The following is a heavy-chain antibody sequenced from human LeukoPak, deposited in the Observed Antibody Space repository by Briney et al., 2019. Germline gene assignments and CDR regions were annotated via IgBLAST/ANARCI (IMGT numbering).Heavy chain of an antibody. Sequence: SETLSLTCAVSGGSISSGGYSWSWIRQPPGKGLEWIGYIYHSGSTYYNPSLKSRVTISVDTSKNQFSLKLSSVTAADTAVYYCARNGAPLLDYWGQGTLVTVSS. J-gene: IGHJ4*02. CDR3: ARNGAPLLDY. D-gene: IGHD3-10*01. V-gene: IGHV4-30-2*05. CDR2: IYHSGST. CDR1: GGSISSGGYS.